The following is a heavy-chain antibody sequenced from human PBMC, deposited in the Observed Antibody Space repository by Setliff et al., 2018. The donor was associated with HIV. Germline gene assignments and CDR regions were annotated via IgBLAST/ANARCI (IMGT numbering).Heavy chain of an antibody. J-gene: IGHJ6*03. CDR2: INPGNGNT. V-gene: IGHV1-3*01. CDR3: ARGRGNDYGDYSYYYYMDV. Sequence: KASGYTFATYAVLWVRQAPGQRLESMGWINPGNGNTKYSQKFQGRVTISMDASATTLYMELSSLRSEDTAVYYCARGRGNDYGDYSYYYYMDVWGKGTTVTVSS. CDR1: GYTFATYA. D-gene: IGHD4-17*01.